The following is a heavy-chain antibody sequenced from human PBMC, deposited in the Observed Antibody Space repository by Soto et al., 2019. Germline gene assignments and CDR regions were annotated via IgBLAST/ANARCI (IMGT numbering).Heavy chain of an antibody. D-gene: IGHD3-16*02. CDR1: GFTFSSYG. Sequence: GSLRLSCAASGFTFSSYGMHWVRQAPGKGLEWVAVIWYDGSNKYYADSVKGRFTISRDNSKNTLYLQMNSLRAEDTAVYYCARDLGHKRLGELSYWGQGTLVTVSS. CDR2: IWYDGSNK. CDR3: ARDLGHKRLGELSY. J-gene: IGHJ4*02. V-gene: IGHV3-33*01.